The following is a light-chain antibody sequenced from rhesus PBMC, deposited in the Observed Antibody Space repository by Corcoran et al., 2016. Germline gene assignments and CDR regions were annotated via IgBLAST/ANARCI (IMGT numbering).Light chain of an antibody. CDR3: QQHNSYPRT. CDR1: QGISNY. J-gene: IGKJ1*01. CDR2: STS. V-gene: IGKV1S3*01. Sequence: DIQMTQSPSSLSASVGDTVTITCRASQGISNYLAWYQQKPGKAPKSLIDSTSNLESGVPSRFIGSGTGTVVNLTIRSLQPEDFAIYDCQQHNSYPRTFGQGTKVEIK.